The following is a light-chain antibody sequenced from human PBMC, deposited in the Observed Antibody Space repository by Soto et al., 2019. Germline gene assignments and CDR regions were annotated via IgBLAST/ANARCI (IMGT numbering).Light chain of an antibody. V-gene: IGKV3-20*01. CDR3: QLYGSSSTWT. CDR1: QSVSSAY. Sequence: EIVLTQSPGTLSLSPGERATLSCRASQSVSSAYLAWYRHKPGQPPTLLIYAASSRVTGIPDRFSGSGSGTDFTLTISRLEPEDFAVYYCQLYGSSSTWTFGQGTKVEIK. CDR2: AAS. J-gene: IGKJ1*01.